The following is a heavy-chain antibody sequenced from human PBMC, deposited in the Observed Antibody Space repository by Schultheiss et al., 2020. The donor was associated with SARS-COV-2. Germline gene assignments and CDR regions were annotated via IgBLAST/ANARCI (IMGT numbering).Heavy chain of an antibody. V-gene: IGHV3-23*01. CDR2: ISGSGGST. CDR3: AKDMVRGLNPAFDY. Sequence: GGSLRLSCAVSGFIFSNYWMHWVRQAPGKGLEWVSAISGSGGSTYYADSVKGRFTISRDNSKNTLYLQMNSLRAEDTAVYYCAKDMVRGLNPAFDYWGQGTLVTVSS. CDR1: GFIFSNYW. J-gene: IGHJ4*02. D-gene: IGHD3-10*01.